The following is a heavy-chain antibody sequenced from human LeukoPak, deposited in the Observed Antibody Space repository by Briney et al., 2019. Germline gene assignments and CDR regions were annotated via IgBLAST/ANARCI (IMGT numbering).Heavy chain of an antibody. CDR1: GYTFTGSY. V-gene: IGHV1-2*02. CDR2: INPSSGGT. D-gene: IGHD6-19*01. CDR3: ARGGAQEYKSGWLVGNLDY. Sequence: ASVKVSCKASGYTFTGSYIHWVRQVPGQGLEWMGWINPSSGGTNYAQKFQGRVTMTRDTSISTAYMDLSRLTSDDTAVYYCARGGAQEYKSGWLVGNLDYWGQGTLVTVPS. J-gene: IGHJ4*02.